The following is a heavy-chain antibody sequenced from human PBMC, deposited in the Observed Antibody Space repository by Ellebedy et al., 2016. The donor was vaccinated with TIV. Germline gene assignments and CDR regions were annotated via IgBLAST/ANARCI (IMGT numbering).Heavy chain of an antibody. J-gene: IGHJ5*02. D-gene: IGHD3-16*01. Sequence: GSLRLXXTVSGGSISSSTYYWSWIRQPPGKGLEWIGSFFYGGSTDYNPSLKSRVTISVDTSKNQFSLRLSSVTAADTAVYYCARRIGARPPASWGQGTLVTVSS. V-gene: IGHV4-39*01. CDR2: FFYGGST. CDR3: ARRIGARPPAS. CDR1: GGSISSSTYY.